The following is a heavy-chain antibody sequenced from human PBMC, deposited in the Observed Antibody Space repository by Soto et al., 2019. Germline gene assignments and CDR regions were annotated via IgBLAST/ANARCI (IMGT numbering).Heavy chain of an antibody. J-gene: IGHJ4*02. D-gene: IGHD6-13*01. CDR3: ARDGYSSSWSMR. V-gene: IGHV3-66*01. Sequence: EVQLVESGGGLVQPGGSLRLSCAASGITVSTNYMSWVRQAPGRGLEWVSVIHSGGSTYYADSVKGRFTVSRDNSKNTRHLQMDSLRGEDTAVYFCARDGYSSSWSMRWGQGTLVTVSS. CDR2: IHSGGST. CDR1: GITVSTNY.